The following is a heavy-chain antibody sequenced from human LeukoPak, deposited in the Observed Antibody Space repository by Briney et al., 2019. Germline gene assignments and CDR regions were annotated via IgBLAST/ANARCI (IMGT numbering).Heavy chain of an antibody. V-gene: IGHV3-23*01. CDR2: ITHNVGGT. D-gene: IGHD6-13*01. J-gene: IGHJ4*02. CDR3: AKAWAAAGIFDS. CDR1: GFTFNSYA. Sequence: PGGALRLSCAASGFTFNSYAMSWVRQAPGKGLAWVSTITHNVGGTFYADSVKGRFTISRDISENTLYLQMNSLRAEDTAVYYCAKAWAAAGIFDSWGLGTLVTVSS.